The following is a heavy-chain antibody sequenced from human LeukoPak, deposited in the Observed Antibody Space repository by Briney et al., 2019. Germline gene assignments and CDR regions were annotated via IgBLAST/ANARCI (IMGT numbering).Heavy chain of an antibody. J-gene: IGHJ4*02. CDR2: IRSSGSPI. D-gene: IGHD3-10*01. V-gene: IGHV3-11*01. Sequence: GGSLRLSCAASGFSLSDHYMDWVRQAPGKGLEWVSYIRSSGSPIYYADSVKGRFTISRDNAKNSLYLQVNSLRAEDTAVYYCARRGSGSYYNAPVDYWGQGTLVTVSS. CDR1: GFSLSDHY. CDR3: ARRGSGSYYNAPVDY.